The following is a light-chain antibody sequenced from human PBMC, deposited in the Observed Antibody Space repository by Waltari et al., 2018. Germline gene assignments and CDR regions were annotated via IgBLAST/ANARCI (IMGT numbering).Light chain of an antibody. CDR3: LQHNTYPLT. CDR1: QAIRND. Sequence: DIQMTQSPSSLSASVGASVTITCRTSQAIRNDLGWFQQKPGKSPKRLIHGASRLQSGVPSRFSGSGYGTEFTLTINSLQPEDFATYYCLQHNTYPLTFGGGTKVEIK. V-gene: IGKV1-17*01. CDR2: GAS. J-gene: IGKJ4*01.